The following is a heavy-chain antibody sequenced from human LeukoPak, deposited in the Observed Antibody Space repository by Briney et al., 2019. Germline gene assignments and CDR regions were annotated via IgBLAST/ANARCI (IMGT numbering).Heavy chain of an antibody. CDR1: GFQLRTSGVG. J-gene: IGHJ5*02. Sequence: SGPTLVNPAHTLTLTCTSWGFQLRTSGVGVGWIRQPPGKALEWLALIYWDDDKRYSPSLKSRLTITKDTSKNQVVLTMFNMDPVETATYYCANTAAGITMVRCWANWFDLWGQGTLVTVSS. CDR2: IYWDDDK. V-gene: IGHV2-5*02. CDR3: ANTAAGITMVRCWANWFDL. D-gene: IGHD3-10*01.